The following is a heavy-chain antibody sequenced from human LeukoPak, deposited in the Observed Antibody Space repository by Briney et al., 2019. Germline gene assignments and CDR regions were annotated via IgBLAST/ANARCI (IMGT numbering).Heavy chain of an antibody. CDR2: INPNSGGT. J-gene: IGHJ3*02. CDR3: AKIAAAGFMADPLYPFDI. D-gene: IGHD6-13*01. V-gene: IGHV1-2*02. CDR1: GYTFTGYY. Sequence: ASVKVSCKASGYTFTGYYMHWVRQAPGQGLEWMGWINPNSGGTNYAQKFQGRVTMTRDTSISTAYMELSRLRSDDTAVYYCAKIAAAGFMADPLYPFDIWGQGTMVTVSS.